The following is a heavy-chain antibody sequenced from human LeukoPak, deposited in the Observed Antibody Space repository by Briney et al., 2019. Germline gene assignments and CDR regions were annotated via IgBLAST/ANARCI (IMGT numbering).Heavy chain of an antibody. CDR3: ARAYCSSTSCYRGYYFDC. D-gene: IGHD2-2*01. J-gene: IGHJ4*02. V-gene: IGHV1-18*01. CDR1: GYTFTSYG. CDR2: ISANNGKT. Sequence: ASVKVSFKASGYTFTSYGISWVRQAPGQGLEWMGWISANNGKTNYAQKLQGRVTMTTDTSTSTAYTELRSLRSDDTAVYYCARAYCSSTSCYRGYYFDCGGQGTLVTVSS.